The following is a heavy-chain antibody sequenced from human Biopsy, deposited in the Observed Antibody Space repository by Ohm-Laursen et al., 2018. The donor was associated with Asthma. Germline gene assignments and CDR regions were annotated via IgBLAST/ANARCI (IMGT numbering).Heavy chain of an antibody. D-gene: IGHD2-2*01. J-gene: IGHJ4*02. V-gene: IGHV1-69*13. CDR1: GGTFNTYV. CDR3: ARKAGSCISRTCYSLDF. CDR2: INSVFGTP. Sequence: ASVKVSCNSLGGTFNTYVIGWVRQAPGQGLEWMGGINSVFGTPTYPQKFQDRVTITADDSTSTVYMELSSLRSEDTAVYYCARKAGSCISRTCYSLDFWGQGTLVTVSS.